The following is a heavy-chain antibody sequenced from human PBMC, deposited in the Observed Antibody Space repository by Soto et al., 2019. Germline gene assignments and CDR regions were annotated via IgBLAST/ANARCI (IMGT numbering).Heavy chain of an antibody. CDR3: AKESTPDHYSDTLFDF. CDR2: FSAGGRA. D-gene: IGHD2-15*01. J-gene: IGHJ4*02. Sequence: QLLESGGGLVQPGGSLRLSCEASGFSFSRYALSWVRQAPGKGLEWVSTFSAGGRAYYADSVKGRFTIAKDTSKNTLHLQASSLRAEDTAVYYCAKESTPDHYSDTLFDFWGQGTRVTVSS. V-gene: IGHV3-23*01. CDR1: GFSFSRYA.